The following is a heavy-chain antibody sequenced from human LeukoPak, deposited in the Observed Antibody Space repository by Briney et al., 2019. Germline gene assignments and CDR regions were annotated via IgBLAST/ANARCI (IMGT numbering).Heavy chain of an antibody. CDR1: GFTYSSYA. D-gene: IGHD3-16*01. J-gene: IGHJ4*02. Sequence: GGSLRLSCAASGFTYSSYAMTWVRQSPGKGLEWVSAISSIGDSTYYADSVKGRFTVSRDNAKNSLYLQMNGLRAEDTAVYFCARGGFRTFDYWGQGTLVTVSS. CDR3: ARGGFRTFDY. V-gene: IGHV3-23*01. CDR2: ISSIGDST.